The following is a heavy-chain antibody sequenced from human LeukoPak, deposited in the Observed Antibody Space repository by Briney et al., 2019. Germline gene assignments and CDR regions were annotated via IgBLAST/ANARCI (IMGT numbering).Heavy chain of an antibody. CDR3: ARVGYSSGWYVFAPWALNWFDP. J-gene: IGHJ5*02. V-gene: IGHV1-18*01. Sequence: ASVKVSCKASGYTFTSYGISWVRQAPGQGLEWMGWISAYNGNTNYAQKLQGRVTMTTDTSTSTAYMELRSLRSDDTAVYYCARVGYSSGWYVFAPWALNWFDPWGQGTLVTVSS. CDR1: GYTFTSYG. CDR2: ISAYNGNT. D-gene: IGHD6-19*01.